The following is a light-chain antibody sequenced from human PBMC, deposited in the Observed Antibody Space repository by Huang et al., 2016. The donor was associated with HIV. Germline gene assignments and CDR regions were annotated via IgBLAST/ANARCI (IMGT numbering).Light chain of an antibody. V-gene: IGKV3-15*01. J-gene: IGKJ1*01. CDR2: GAS. CDR3: HQYNEWPRT. CDR1: QSVNNN. Sequence: VMTQSPATLPVSPGERATLSCRARQSVNNNLAWYQKKPGQATRLVLYGASTRATDIPTRFSGSGSGTNFTLTINSLQSEEFAVYFCHQYNEWPRTFGQGTKVEVK.